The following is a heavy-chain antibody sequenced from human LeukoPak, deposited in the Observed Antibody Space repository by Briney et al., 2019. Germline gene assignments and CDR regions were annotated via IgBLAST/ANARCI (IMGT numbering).Heavy chain of an antibody. CDR2: IKSKTDGGTT. CDR3: TTDQFKPLRYFDQGGDY. D-gene: IGHD3-9*01. V-gene: IGHV3-15*01. CDR1: GFTFSNAW. J-gene: IGHJ4*02. Sequence: GGSLRLSCAASGFTFSNAWMSWVRQAPGKGLEWVGRIKSKTDGGTTDYAAPVKGRFTISRDDSKNTLYLQMNSLKTEDTAVYYCTTDQFKPLRYFDQGGDYWGQGTLVTVSS.